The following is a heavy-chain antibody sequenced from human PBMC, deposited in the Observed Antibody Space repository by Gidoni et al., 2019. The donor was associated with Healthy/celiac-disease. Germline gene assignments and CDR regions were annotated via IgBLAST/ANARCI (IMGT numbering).Heavy chain of an antibody. J-gene: IGHJ4*02. D-gene: IGHD6-19*01. CDR2: ISPADSNT. Sequence: EVQLLQSGAEVTKPGESLKISCKGSRYSFSKYWIGWVRQMPGKGLEWMGIISPADSNTRYSPSFQGRVTLSADKSSSTAYLQWSSLKASDTAIYYCAVAVAGTYFDYWGQGTLVTVSS. CDR3: AVAVAGTYFDY. CDR1: RYSFSKYW. V-gene: IGHV5-51*01.